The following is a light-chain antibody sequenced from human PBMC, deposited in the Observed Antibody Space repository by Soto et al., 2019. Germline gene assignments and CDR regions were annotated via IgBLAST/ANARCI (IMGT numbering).Light chain of an antibody. CDR3: QQYQTAPPSDA. Sequence: EIVLTQSPGTLPLSPGERATLSCRASQSLTSDYLAWYQQKPGQAPRLLTYGASSRAAGIPDRFSGSGSGTDVTLTISRLEPEDFAVYYCQQYQTAPPSDAFGQGTKLEI. J-gene: IGKJ2*01. CDR1: QSLTSDY. V-gene: IGKV3-20*01. CDR2: GAS.